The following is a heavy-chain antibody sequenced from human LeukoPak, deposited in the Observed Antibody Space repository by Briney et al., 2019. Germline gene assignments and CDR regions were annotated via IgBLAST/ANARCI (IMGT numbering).Heavy chain of an antibody. D-gene: IGHD4-17*01. V-gene: IGHV1-46*01. J-gene: IGHJ4*02. CDR2: INPSGGST. Sequence: GASVNVSYRASGYTFTIYYMHWVRQARGQGREWMGIINPSGGSTSYAQKFQGRVTMTRDTSTSTVYMELSSLRSEDTAVYDCARGMTTVTTGAALIFGYWGQGTLVTVSS. CDR3: ARGMTTVTTGAALIFGY. CDR1: GYTFTIYY.